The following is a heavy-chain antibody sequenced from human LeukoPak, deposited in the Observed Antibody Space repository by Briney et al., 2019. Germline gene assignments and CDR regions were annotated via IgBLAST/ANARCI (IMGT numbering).Heavy chain of an antibody. V-gene: IGHV3-23*01. CDR3: AKDKVAGVYTAMVPGDY. D-gene: IGHD5-18*01. CDR2: ISGSGGHT. Sequence: SGGSLRLSCAASEFTFSNYAMGWVRQAPGKGLEVSSISGSGGHTYYADSVKGRFTISRDNSKNTLYLQMNSLRAEDTAVYYCAKDKVAGVYTAMVPGDYWGQGTLVTVSS. J-gene: IGHJ4*02. CDR1: EFTFSNYA.